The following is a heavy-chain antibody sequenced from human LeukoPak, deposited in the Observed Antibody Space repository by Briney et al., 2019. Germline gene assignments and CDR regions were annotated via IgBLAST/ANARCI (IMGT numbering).Heavy chain of an antibody. Sequence: GGSLRLSCAASGFTFSSYAMSWVRRAPGKGLEWVSVISGSGSSTYYADSVQGRFTISRDNSKNTLYLQMNSLRAEDTAVYYCATARKIVGATYWGRGTLVTVSS. CDR1: GFTFSSYA. D-gene: IGHD1-26*01. J-gene: IGHJ4*02. V-gene: IGHV3-23*01. CDR2: ISGSGSST. CDR3: ATARKIVGATY.